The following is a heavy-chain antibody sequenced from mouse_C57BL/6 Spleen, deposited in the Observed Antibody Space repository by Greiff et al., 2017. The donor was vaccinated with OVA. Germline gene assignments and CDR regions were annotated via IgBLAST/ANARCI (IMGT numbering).Heavy chain of an antibody. V-gene: IGHV10-1*01. CDR1: GFSFNTYA. D-gene: IGHD3-2*02. J-gene: IGHJ2*01. Sequence: DVQLVESGGGLVQPKGSLKVSCAASGFSFNTYAMNWVRQAPGKGLEWVARIRSKSNNYATYYADSVKDRFTISRDDSESMLYLQMNNLKTEDTAMYYCVRDSSGYVFDYWGQGTTLTVSS. CDR2: IRSKSNNYAT. CDR3: VRDSSGYVFDY.